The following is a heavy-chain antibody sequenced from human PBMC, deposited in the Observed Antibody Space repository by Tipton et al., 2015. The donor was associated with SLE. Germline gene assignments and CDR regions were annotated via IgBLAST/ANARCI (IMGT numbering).Heavy chain of an antibody. D-gene: IGHD1-20*01. V-gene: IGHV4-39*07. CDR3: ARALGYNYSYDYFNY. Sequence: TLSLTCTVSGGSISSSSYYWGWIRQPPGKGLEWIGSIYYTGSTKYNPPLKSRVTISVDPSKNQFSLKLSSVTSADTAVYYCARALGYNYSYDYFNYWGQGSLVTVSS. CDR2: IYYTGST. CDR1: GGSISSSSYY. J-gene: IGHJ4*02.